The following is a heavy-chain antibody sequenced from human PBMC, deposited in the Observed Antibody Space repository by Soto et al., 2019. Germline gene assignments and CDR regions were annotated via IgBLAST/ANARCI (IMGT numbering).Heavy chain of an antibody. D-gene: IGHD4-4*01. Sequence: PGGSLRLSCAASGFSFSNYGTHWVRQAPGKGLEWVAFISNDATKKYYADSLKGRFTISRDNSKNTLYLQMNSLRADDTAVYYCAKDRGLNDYSNDHFDHWGQGILVTVSS. CDR1: GFSFSNYG. J-gene: IGHJ4*02. CDR2: ISNDATKK. V-gene: IGHV3-30*18. CDR3: AKDRGLNDYSNDHFDH.